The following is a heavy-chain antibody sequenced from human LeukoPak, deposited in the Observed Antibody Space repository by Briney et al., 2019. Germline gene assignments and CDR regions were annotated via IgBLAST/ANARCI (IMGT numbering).Heavy chain of an antibody. CDR3: AGDKYYYDSSGYLPFDY. D-gene: IGHD3-22*01. CDR2: INPNSGGT. V-gene: IGHV1-2*02. Sequence: GASVKVSCKASGYTFTGYYMHWVRQAPGQGLEWMGWINPNSGGTNYAQKFQGRVTMTRDTSISTAYMELSRLRSDDPAVYYCAGDKYYYDSSGYLPFDYWGQGTLVTVSS. J-gene: IGHJ4*02. CDR1: GYTFTGYY.